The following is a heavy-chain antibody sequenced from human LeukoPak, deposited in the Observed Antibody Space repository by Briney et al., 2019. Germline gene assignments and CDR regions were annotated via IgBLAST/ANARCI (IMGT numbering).Heavy chain of an antibody. J-gene: IGHJ5*02. CDR1: GFTFSSYE. V-gene: IGHV3-48*03. D-gene: IGHD2-15*01. CDR2: ISSSGTTI. CDR3: ARIVVPGLGLDP. Sequence: GGSLRLSCAASGFTFSSYEMNWVRQAPGKGLEWVSYISSSGTTIYYADSVKGRFTISRDSAKNSLYLQMNSLRAEDTAVYYCARIVVPGLGLDPWGQGTLVTVSS.